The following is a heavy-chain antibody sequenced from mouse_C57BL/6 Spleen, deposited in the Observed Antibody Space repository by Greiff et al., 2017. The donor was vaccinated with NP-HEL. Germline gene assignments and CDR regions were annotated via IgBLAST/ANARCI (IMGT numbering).Heavy chain of an antibody. D-gene: IGHD3-3*01. V-gene: IGHV1-76*01. CDR3: ARGGRGDWYFDV. CDR1: GYTFTDYY. CDR2: IYPGSGNT. Sequence: QVQLKESGAELVRPGASVKLSCKASGYTFTDYYINWVKQRPGQGLEWIARIYPGSGNTYYNEKFKGKATLTAEKSSNTAYMQLSSLTSEDSAVYFCARGGRGDWYFDVWGTGTTVTVSS. J-gene: IGHJ1*03.